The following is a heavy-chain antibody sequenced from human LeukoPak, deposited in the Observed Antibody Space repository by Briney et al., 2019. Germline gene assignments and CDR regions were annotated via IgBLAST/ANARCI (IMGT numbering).Heavy chain of an antibody. Sequence: GGSLRLSCKASGFTFADYGINWVRQAPGKGLEWVGFIRSKADDGTTQYAASLQGRFTISRDDSKTIAYLQMNSLKTEDTAVYFCTREGFDYWGQGTLVTVSS. J-gene: IGHJ4*02. CDR2: IRSKADDGTT. CDR1: GFTFADYG. V-gene: IGHV3-49*04. CDR3: TREGFDY.